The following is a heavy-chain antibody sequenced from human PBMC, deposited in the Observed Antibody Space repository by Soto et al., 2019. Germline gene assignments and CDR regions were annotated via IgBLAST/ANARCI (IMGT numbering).Heavy chain of an antibody. V-gene: IGHV1-69*02. CDR2: IIPILGIP. D-gene: IGHD3-10*01. Sequence: QVQLVQSGAEVKKPGSSVKVSCKASGGTFSSYTISWVRQAPGQGLEWMGRIIPILGIPNYAQKFQGRVTITADKCTRTAYMELSSLRSEDTAVYYCARVSHTMYFALWGRGTLVTVSS. CDR1: GGTFSSYT. CDR3: ARVSHTMYFAL. J-gene: IGHJ2*01.